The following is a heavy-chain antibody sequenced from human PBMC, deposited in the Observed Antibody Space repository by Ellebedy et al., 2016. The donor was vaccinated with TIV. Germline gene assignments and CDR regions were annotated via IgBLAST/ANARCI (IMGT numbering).Heavy chain of an antibody. V-gene: IGHV1-69*13. Sequence: SVKVSXXASGYTFTSYDINWVRQAPGQGLEWMGGIIPIFGTANYAQKFQGRVTITADESTSTAYMELRSLRSEDTAVYYCATPSVLLRVYGMDVWGQGTTVTVSS. D-gene: IGHD2/OR15-2a*01. CDR1: GYTFTSYD. CDR2: IIPIFGTA. CDR3: ATPSVLLRVYGMDV. J-gene: IGHJ6*02.